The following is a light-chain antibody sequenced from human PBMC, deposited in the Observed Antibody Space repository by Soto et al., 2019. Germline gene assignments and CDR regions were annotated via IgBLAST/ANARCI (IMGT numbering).Light chain of an antibody. Sequence: QSALTQPASVSGSPGQSITISCTGTSSDVGAYNYVSWYQQHPGKAPKLMIYEVSNRPSGVSNRFSGSKSANTASLTISGLQAGGEGDYYCSSYTSSSTWLFGGGTKLTVL. CDR2: EVS. V-gene: IGLV2-14*03. J-gene: IGLJ3*02. CDR3: SSYTSSSTWL. CDR1: SSDVGAYNY.